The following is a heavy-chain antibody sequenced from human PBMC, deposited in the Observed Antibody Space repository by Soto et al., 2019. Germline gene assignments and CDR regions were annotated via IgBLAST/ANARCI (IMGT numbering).Heavy chain of an antibody. J-gene: IGHJ3*02. D-gene: IGHD4-17*01. CDR3: AGKCGYGDYVWSFGAFDI. CDR1: GGTFSSYA. V-gene: IGHV1-69*01. Sequence: VKVSCKASGGTFSSYAISWVRQAPGQGLEWMGGIIPIFGTANYAQKFQGRVTITADESTSTAYMELSSLRSEDTAVYYCAGKCGYGDYVWSFGAFDIWGQGTMVTVSS. CDR2: IIPIFGTA.